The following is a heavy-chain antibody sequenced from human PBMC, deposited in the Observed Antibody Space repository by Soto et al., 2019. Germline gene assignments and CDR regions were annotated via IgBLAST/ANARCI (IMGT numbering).Heavy chain of an antibody. D-gene: IGHD3-10*01. J-gene: IGHJ5*01. CDR3: AASLSRVCRGGWFDS. V-gene: IGHV4-59*01. Sequence: SETLCLTCTASGGSISSYYWSWIRQPPGKGLEWVSYIYYSGRTSYNPYPMSRVFISVDTSKNKFLQKLSSVTAADTAVYYCAASLSRVCRGGWFDSWGQGTLVTVSS. CDR1: GGSISSYY. CDR2: IYYSGRT.